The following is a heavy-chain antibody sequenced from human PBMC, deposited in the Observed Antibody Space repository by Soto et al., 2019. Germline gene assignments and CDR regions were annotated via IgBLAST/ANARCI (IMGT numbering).Heavy chain of an antibody. CDR1: GGSIRIKSYS. D-gene: IGHD3-16*02. V-gene: IGHV4-39*01. J-gene: IGHJ4*02. CDR2: THFDGSA. CDR3: ATRTSTSFSDY. Sequence: QLQLQESGPGLVKPSETLSLTCTVSGGSIRIKSYSWGWIRQPPEKGLEWIGTTHFDGSADYNPSLKNRVTISADTSKNQFSLKVDSVTAADTAVYYCATRTSTSFSDYWGQGTMVTVSS.